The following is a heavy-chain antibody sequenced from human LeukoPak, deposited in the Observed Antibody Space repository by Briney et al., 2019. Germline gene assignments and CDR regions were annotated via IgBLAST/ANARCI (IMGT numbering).Heavy chain of an antibody. CDR2: ISGSGGST. V-gene: IGHV3-23*01. Sequence: GGSLRLSCAASGFTFSSYAMSWVRQAPGKGLEWVSAISGSGGSTYYADSVKGRFTISRDNSKNTLYLQMNSLRAEDTAVYYCVKYGGDLGVAFDCWGQGTLVTVSS. D-gene: IGHD2-21*01. CDR3: VKYGGDLGVAFDC. J-gene: IGHJ4*02. CDR1: GFTFSSYA.